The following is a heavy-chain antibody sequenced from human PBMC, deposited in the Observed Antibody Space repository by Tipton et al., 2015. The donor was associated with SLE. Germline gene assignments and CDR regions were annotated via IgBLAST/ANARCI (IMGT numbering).Heavy chain of an antibody. CDR1: GASIGSCTFY. V-gene: IGHV4-61*09. CDR3: PRVDRGPRNVAL. CDR2: IYKSGNT. D-gene: IGHD1-1*01. Sequence: TLSLTCIVSGASIGSCTFYWSWIRQPVGKGLESIGHIYKSGNTDYNPSLKSRVTISIDTSKNQFSLRLSSVTAADTAVYYCPRVDRGPRNVALWGRGTLVTVSS. J-gene: IGHJ2*01.